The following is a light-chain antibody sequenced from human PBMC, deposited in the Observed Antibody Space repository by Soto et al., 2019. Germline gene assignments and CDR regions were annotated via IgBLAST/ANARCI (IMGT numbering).Light chain of an antibody. J-gene: IGKJ2*01. CDR1: QSVSSSY. CDR2: GAS. V-gene: IGKV3-20*01. CDR3: HQYGSFPHT. Sequence: EIVLTQSPGTLSLSPGERATLSCRASQSVSSSYLAWYQHKPGQAPRLLIYGASSRATGIPDRFSGSGSGTDFTLTISRLEPEDFAVYYCHQYGSFPHTFGQGTKLEIK.